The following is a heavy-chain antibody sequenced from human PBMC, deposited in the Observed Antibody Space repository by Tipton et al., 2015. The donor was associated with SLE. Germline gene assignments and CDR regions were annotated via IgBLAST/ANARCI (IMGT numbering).Heavy chain of an antibody. D-gene: IGHD1-14*01. Sequence: TLSLTCAVYGGSFSGYYWSWIRQPPGKGLEWIGEINHSGSTNYNPSLKSRVTISIGTSKTQFSLKLSSVTAADTAVYYCARATLNHYYGMDVWGQGTTVTVSS. CDR3: ARATLNHYYGMDV. V-gene: IGHV4-34*01. J-gene: IGHJ6*02. CDR2: INHSGST. CDR1: GGSFSGYY.